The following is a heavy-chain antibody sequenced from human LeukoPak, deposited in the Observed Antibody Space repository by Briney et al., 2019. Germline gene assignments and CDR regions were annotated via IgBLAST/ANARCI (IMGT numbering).Heavy chain of an antibody. CDR1: GGSISSYY. Sequence: PSETLSLTCTVSGGSISSYYWSWIRQPAGKGLEWIGRIYTSGSTNYNPSLKSRVTMSVDTSKNQFSPKLSSVTAADTAVYYCARDGVQLRFGSTGWFDPWGQGTLVTVSS. V-gene: IGHV4-4*07. CDR2: IYTSGST. D-gene: IGHD5-18*01. J-gene: IGHJ5*02. CDR3: ARDGVQLRFGSTGWFDP.